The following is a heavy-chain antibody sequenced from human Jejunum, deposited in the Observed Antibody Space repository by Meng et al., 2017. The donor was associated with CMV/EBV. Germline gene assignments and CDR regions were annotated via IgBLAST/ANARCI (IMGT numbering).Heavy chain of an antibody. CDR1: YW. J-gene: IGHJ6*02. CDR3: ARGHCTGGSCFWGYQYGLDV. CDR2: IKQDGSEK. V-gene: IGHV3-7*01. Sequence: YWMSWVRQAPGKGLEWVANIKQDGSEKYYVDSVKGRFTISRDSSKNTLDLHMNSVRAEDTAVYYCARGHCTGGSCFWGYQYGLDVWGQGTTVTVSS. D-gene: IGHD2-15*01.